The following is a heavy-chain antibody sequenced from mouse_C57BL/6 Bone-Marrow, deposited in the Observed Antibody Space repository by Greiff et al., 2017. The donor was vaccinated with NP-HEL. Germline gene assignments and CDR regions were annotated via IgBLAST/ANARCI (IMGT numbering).Heavy chain of an antibody. D-gene: IGHD2-2*01. J-gene: IGHJ3*01. CDR2: IYPGDGDT. CDR1: GYAFSSYW. Sequence: VQLQQSGAELVKPGASVKISCKASGYAFSSYWMNWVKQRPGKGLEWIGQIYPGDGDTNYNGKFKGKATLTADKSSSTAYMQLSSLTSEDSAVYFCARALWLRRAWFAYWGQGTLVTVSA. CDR3: ARALWLRRAWFAY. V-gene: IGHV1-80*01.